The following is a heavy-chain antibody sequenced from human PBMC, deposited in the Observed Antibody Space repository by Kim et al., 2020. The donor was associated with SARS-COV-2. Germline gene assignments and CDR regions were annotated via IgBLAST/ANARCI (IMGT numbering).Heavy chain of an antibody. CDR1: GFTFSSYS. Sequence: GGSLRLSCAASGFTFSSYSMNWVRQAPGKGLEWVSSISSSSSYIYYADSVKGRFTISRDNAKNSLYLQMNSLRAEDTAVYYCARVRAGPYWDYYYYCMDVWGQGTTVTVSS. CDR3: ARVRAGPYWDYYYYCMDV. V-gene: IGHV3-21*01. J-gene: IGHJ6*02. CDR2: ISSSSSYI. D-gene: IGHD2-15*01.